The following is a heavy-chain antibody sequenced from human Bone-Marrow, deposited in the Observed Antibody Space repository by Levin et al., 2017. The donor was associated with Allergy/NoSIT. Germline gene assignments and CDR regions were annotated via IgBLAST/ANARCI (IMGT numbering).Heavy chain of an antibody. CDR3: AKDFMIASGYYYYGMDV. J-gene: IGHJ6*02. Sequence: AGGSLRLSCAASGFTFSSYGMHWVRQAPGKGLEWVAVISYDGSNKYYADSVKGRFTISRDNSKNTLYLQMNSLRAEDTAVYYCAKDFMIASGYYYYGMDVWGQGTTVTVSS. CDR1: GFTFSSYG. D-gene: IGHD3-16*01. CDR2: ISYDGSNK. V-gene: IGHV3-30*18.